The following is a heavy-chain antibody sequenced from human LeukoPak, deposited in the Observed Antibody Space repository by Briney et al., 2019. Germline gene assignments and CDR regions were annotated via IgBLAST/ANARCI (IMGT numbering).Heavy chain of an antibody. CDR2: ISGSGGST. V-gene: IGHV3-23*01. CDR1: GFTFSSYA. CDR3: ARDLEYGTRSLFVL. D-gene: IGHD1-1*01. Sequence: GGSLRLSCAASGFTFSSYAMSWVRQAPGKWLEWVSAISGSGGSTYYADSLKGRFTISRDNSKNTLYLQMDSLRAEDTAVYYCARDLEYGTRSLFVLWGQGTLVTVSS. J-gene: IGHJ4*02.